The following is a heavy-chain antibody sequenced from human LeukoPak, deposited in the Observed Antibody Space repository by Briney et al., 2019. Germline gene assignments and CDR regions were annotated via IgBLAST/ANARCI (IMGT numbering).Heavy chain of an antibody. V-gene: IGHV3-23*01. CDR1: GFTFGNYA. J-gene: IGHJ5*02. Sequence: GGSLRLSCEASGFTFGNYAMNWVRQAPGKGLEWVSTISGTGSSTYYADSAKGRFTISRDNSKDTLFLQLNSLPAADTAMYFCAKASVAIPQYCNSWGQGTLVTVSS. D-gene: IGHD2-2*02. CDR2: ISGTGSST. CDR3: AKASVAIPQYCNS.